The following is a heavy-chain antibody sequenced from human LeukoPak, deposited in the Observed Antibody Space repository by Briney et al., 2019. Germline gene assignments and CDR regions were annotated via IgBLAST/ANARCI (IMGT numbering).Heavy chain of an antibody. CDR1: GFTFSNYD. Sequence: GGSLRLSCAASGFTFSNYDMHGVREAPGKGLEWVAFIRYDGSDKYYVDSVKGRFTISRDNSRNILYLQMNSLTAEDTAVYYCAKNRVGHNYADAFEIWGQGTMVRVCS. V-gene: IGHV3-30*02. CDR3: AKNRVGHNYADAFEI. J-gene: IGHJ3*02. D-gene: IGHD5-24*01. CDR2: IRYDGSDK.